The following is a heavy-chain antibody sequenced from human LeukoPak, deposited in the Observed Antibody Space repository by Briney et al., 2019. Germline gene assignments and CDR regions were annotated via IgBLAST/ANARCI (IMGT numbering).Heavy chain of an antibody. J-gene: IGHJ4*02. D-gene: IGHD6-19*01. CDR1: GYTFTGYY. Sequence: ASVKVSCKASGYTFTGYYMHWVRQAPGQGLEWMGWINPNSGGTNYAQKFQGRVTMTRDTSISTAYMELSRLRSDDTAVCYCAISGYSSGWYLFDYWGQGTLVTVSS. CDR3: AISGYSSGWYLFDY. V-gene: IGHV1-2*02. CDR2: INPNSGGT.